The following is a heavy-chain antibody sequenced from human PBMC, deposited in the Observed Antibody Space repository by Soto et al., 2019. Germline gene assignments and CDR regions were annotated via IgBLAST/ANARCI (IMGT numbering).Heavy chain of an antibody. CDR1: GFSLSTSGVG. J-gene: IGHJ4*02. V-gene: IGHV2-5*02. CDR3: AHRPSYCSGGSCYSGFDY. Sequence: QITLKESGPTLVKPTQTLTLTCTFSGFSLSTSGVGVGWIRQPPGKALEWLALISLDDDKRYSPSLKSRLTITKXPXXXHXXLTMTNMDPVDTATYYCAHRPSYCSGGSCYSGFDYWGPGTLVTVSS. CDR2: ISLDDDK. D-gene: IGHD2-15*01.